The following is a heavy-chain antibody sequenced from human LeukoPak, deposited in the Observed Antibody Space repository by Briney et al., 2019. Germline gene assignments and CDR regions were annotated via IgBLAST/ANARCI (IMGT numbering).Heavy chain of an antibody. J-gene: IGHJ3*02. V-gene: IGHV5-51*01. CDR3: ARRHYCSSTSCHDAFDI. Sequence: GEPLKISCKGSGYSFTSYWIGWVRQMPGKGLEWMGIIYPGDSDTRYSPSFQGQVTISADKSISTAYLQWSSLKASDTAMYYCARRHYCSSTSCHDAFDIWGQGTMVTVSS. D-gene: IGHD2-2*01. CDR1: GYSFTSYW. CDR2: IYPGDSDT.